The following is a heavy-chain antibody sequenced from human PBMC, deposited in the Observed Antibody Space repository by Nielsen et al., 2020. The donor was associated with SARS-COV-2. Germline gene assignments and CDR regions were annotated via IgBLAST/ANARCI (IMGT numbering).Heavy chain of an antibody. V-gene: IGHV3-30*04. D-gene: IGHD6-13*01. J-gene: IGHJ4*02. CDR2: ISYDGSVK. CDR1: GLTFSSYA. Sequence: GESLKISCVASGLTFSSYAMHWVRQAPGKGLEWVTFISYDGSVKYYADSVKGRFTISTDLSNNTLYLQMNSLRVEDTAIYYCTKGAQLGDYWGQGTLVTVSS. CDR3: TKGAQLGDY.